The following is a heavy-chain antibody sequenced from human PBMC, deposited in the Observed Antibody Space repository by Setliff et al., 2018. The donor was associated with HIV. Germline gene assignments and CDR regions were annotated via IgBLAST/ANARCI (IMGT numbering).Heavy chain of an antibody. Sequence: ASVKVSCKASGYTFTSYSLHWVRQAPGQGLEWMGVINPSGGSTAYAENFQGRVTMTRDTSTSTVYMEMRGLRSDDTAVYYCGRNRGNGWYYYDSWGQGTLVTV. CDR2: INPSGGST. CDR1: GYTFTSYS. D-gene: IGHD3-22*01. J-gene: IGHJ4*02. V-gene: IGHV1-46*01. CDR3: GRNRGNGWYYYDS.